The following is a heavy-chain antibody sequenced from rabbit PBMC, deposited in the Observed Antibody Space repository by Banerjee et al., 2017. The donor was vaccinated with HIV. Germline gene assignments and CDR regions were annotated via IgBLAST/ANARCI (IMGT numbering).Heavy chain of an antibody. CDR1: GFSFSGSYY. CDR2: IYTGSGST. V-gene: IGHV1S40*01. J-gene: IGHJ6*01. CDR3: TTTNSYGYSGYDL. Sequence: QSLEESGGDLVKPAASLTLTCTASGFSFSGSYYMCWVRQAPGKGLEWIGCIYTGSGSTYYASWAKGRFTISKSSSTTVTLQMTSLTAADTATYFCTTTNSYGYSGYDLWGPGTLVTVS. D-gene: IGHD7-1*01.